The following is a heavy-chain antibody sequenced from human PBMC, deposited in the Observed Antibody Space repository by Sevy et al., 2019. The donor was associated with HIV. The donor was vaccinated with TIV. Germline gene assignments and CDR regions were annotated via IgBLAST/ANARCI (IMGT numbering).Heavy chain of an antibody. J-gene: IGHJ4*02. Sequence: GESLKISCKGSGYSFTSYWIGWVRQMPGKGLEWMGIIYPSDSDARYTPSFQAQVTISADKSISTAYLQWSSLKASDTALYYCARPRGSSPTVIDYWGQGTLVTVSS. CDR2: IYPSDSDA. CDR3: ARPRGSSPTVIDY. CDR1: GYSFTSYW. V-gene: IGHV5-51*01. D-gene: IGHD3-16*01.